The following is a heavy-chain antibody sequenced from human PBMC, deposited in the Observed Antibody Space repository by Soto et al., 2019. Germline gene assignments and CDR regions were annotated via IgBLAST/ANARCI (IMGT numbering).Heavy chain of an antibody. CDR1: GFYFNNYG. CDR3: ARVVSRRTPAVSDF. D-gene: IGHD2-2*01. Sequence: PGGSLRLSCAVSGFYFNNYGINWVRQAPGKGLEWVSSVSKSDYTYYSDSVKGRFTISRDNAKNSVSLQMNSLRAEDTAVYYCARVVSRRTPAVSDFWCKGTLVTVS. V-gene: IGHV3-21*01. J-gene: IGHJ4*02. CDR2: VSKSDYT.